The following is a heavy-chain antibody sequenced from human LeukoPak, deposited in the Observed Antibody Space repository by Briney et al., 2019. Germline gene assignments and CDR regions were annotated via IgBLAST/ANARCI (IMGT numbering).Heavy chain of an antibody. CDR2: ISGSGGST. CDR1: GFTFSSYA. J-gene: IGHJ4*02. CDR3: AKESLYYYDSSGYGY. Sequence: GGSLRLSCAASGFTFSSYAMSWVRQAPGKGLEWVSAISGSGGSTYYADSVKGRFTISRDNSKNTLYLQMNSPRAEDTAVYYCAKESLYYYDSSGYGYWGQGTLVTVSS. V-gene: IGHV3-23*01. D-gene: IGHD3-22*01.